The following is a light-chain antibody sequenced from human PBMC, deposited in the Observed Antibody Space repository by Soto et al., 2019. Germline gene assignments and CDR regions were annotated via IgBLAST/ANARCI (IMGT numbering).Light chain of an antibody. CDR3: CSNAGTSPFKV. CDR1: SSDVGGYNS. V-gene: IGLV2-11*01. Sequence: QSALTQPRSVSGSPGQSVTISCTGTSSDVGGYNSVSWHQQHPGKAPKLMIYDVNKRPSGVPDRFSGSKSGNTASLTISGLPAEDEADYYCCSNAGTSPFKVFGGGTKVTVL. CDR2: DVN. J-gene: IGLJ2*01.